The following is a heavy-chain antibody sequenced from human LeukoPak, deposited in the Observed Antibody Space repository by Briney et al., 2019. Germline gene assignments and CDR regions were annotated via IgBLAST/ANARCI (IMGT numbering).Heavy chain of an antibody. J-gene: IGHJ4*02. Sequence: PGGSLRLSCAASGFSFDDYGMSWVRQAPGKGLEWVSGINWNGDTTAYADSVKGRFTISRDNSKNTLYLEMNSLRAEDTAVYYCARDVSYNSLDYWGQGTLVTVSS. CDR3: ARDVSYNSLDY. D-gene: IGHD6-13*01. CDR1: GFSFDDYG. CDR2: INWNGDTT. V-gene: IGHV3-20*04.